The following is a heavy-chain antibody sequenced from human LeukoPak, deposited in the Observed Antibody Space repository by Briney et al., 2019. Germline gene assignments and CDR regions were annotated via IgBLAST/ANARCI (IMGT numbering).Heavy chain of an antibody. CDR1: GYTFTSYG. D-gene: IGHD4-11*01. CDR2: ISAYNGNT. J-gene: IGHJ3*02. Sequence: ASVKVSCKASGYTFTSYGISWVRQAPGQGLEWMGWISAYNGNTNYAQKLQGRVTITRNTSISTAYMELSSLRSEDTAVYYCVRIDYSNAFDIWGQGTMVTVSS. CDR3: VRIDYSNAFDI. V-gene: IGHV1-18*01.